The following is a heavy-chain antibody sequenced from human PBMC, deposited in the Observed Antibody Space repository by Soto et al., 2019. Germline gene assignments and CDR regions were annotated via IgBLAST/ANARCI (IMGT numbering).Heavy chain of an antibody. V-gene: IGHV1-3*01. J-gene: IGHJ4*02. D-gene: IGHD5-18*01. CDR3: ARAGGYSYEIDY. CDR2: INAGNGNT. Sequence: ASVKVSCKASGYTFTSCAMHWVRQAPGQRLEWMGWINAGNGNTKYSQKFQGRVTITRDTSASTAYMELSSLRSEDTAVYYCARAGGYSYEIDYWGQGTLVTVSS. CDR1: GYTFTSCA.